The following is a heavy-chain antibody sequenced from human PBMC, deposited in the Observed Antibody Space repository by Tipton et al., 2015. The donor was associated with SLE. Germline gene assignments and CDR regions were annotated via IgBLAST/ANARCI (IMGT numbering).Heavy chain of an antibody. Sequence: TLSLTCTVSGGSISSSDYYWTWIRQHPGKGLEWIGYIYYSGSTYYNPSLKSRVTISVDTSTNQFSLKLNSVTAADTAVYYCARWGSLYYYMDVWGKGTTVTVSS. CDR2: IYYSGST. CDR1: GGSISSSDYY. V-gene: IGHV4-31*03. CDR3: ARWGSLYYYMDV. D-gene: IGHD7-27*01. J-gene: IGHJ6*03.